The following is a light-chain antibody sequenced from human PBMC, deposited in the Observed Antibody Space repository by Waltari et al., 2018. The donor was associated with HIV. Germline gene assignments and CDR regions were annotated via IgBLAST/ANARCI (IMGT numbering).Light chain of an antibody. V-gene: IGKV3-15*01. J-gene: IGKJ4*01. CDR3: QQYNTWLT. CDR1: HSIRSN. Sequence: EIVMTQSPATLSVSLGQKVRLSCRASHSIRSNLAWYQQIPGQPPRLLIYGSSTRATGIPARFSGSGSGTEFTLTITSPQSEDFAVYYCQQYNTWLTFGGGTKVEI. CDR2: GSS.